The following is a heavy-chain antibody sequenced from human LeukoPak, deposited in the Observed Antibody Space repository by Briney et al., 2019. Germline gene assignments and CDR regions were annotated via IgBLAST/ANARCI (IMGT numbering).Heavy chain of an antibody. Sequence: PGGSLRLSCAASGFNFGDSAMSWVRQTPGKGLEWVSSISSSSSYIYYADSMKGRFTISRDNAKNSLYLQMNSLRAEDTAVYYCAREEYGGAADYWGQGTLVTVSS. CDR2: ISSSSSYI. D-gene: IGHD3-16*01. V-gene: IGHV3-21*01. CDR1: GFNFGDSA. J-gene: IGHJ4*02. CDR3: AREEYGGAADY.